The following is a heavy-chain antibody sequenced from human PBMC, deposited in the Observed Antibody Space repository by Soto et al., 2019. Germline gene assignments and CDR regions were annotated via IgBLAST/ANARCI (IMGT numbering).Heavy chain of an antibody. CDR1: GFSFGSYA. CDR3: ARWSYLDY. Sequence: GGSLRLSCAASGFSFGSYALSWVRQAPGKGLEWVSTISGSDGKTFYADSVKGRFSTSRDTSQSTLYPQMNSLRADDTAMYYCARWSYLDYWGQGTRVTVSS. J-gene: IGHJ4*02. D-gene: IGHD3-3*01. V-gene: IGHV3-23*01. CDR2: ISGSDGKT.